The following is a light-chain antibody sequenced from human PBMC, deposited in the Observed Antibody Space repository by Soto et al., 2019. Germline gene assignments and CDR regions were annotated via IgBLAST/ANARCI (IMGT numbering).Light chain of an antibody. CDR2: GAS. Sequence: EIVLTQSPGTLSLSPGERATLSCRASQSVTSNYVAWYQQKPGQAPRLLIYGASSRSTGVPARFSGSGSGTDFTLSITRLEPEAFAAYYCQQYYHSAIFGQGTRLEIK. CDR3: QQYYHSAI. CDR1: QSVTSNY. J-gene: IGKJ5*01. V-gene: IGKV3-20*01.